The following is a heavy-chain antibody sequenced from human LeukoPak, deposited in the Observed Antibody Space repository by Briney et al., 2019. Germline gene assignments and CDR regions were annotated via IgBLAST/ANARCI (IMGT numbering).Heavy chain of an antibody. CDR2: ISSSSSYI. J-gene: IGHJ6*04. Sequence: GGSLRLSCAASGFTFSSYSMNWVRQAPGKGLEWVSSISSSSSYIYYADSVKGRFTISRDNAKNSLYPQMNSLRAEDTAVYYCARVGGTICSGGSCYSGYGMDVWGKGTTVTVSS. V-gene: IGHV3-21*01. D-gene: IGHD2-15*01. CDR1: GFTFSSYS. CDR3: ARVGGTICSGGSCYSGYGMDV.